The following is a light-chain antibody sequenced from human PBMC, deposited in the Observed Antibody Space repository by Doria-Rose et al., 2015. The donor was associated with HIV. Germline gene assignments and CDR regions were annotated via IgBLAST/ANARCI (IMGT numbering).Light chain of an antibody. J-gene: IGLJ2*01. CDR1: SSDIGGFNL. V-gene: IGLV2-23*02. CDR2: EVT. CDR3: CSYAGSSTQV. Sequence: SGSPGQSIAISCTGTSSDIGGFNLVSWYQQRPGKAPKLLIYEVTKRPSGISHRFSGSKSGNTASLTISGLQAEDEADYYCCSYAGSSTQVFGGGTKPTVL.